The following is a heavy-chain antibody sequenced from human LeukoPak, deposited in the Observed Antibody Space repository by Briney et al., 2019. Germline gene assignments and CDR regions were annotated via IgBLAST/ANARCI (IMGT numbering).Heavy chain of an antibody. D-gene: IGHD3-10*01. J-gene: IGHJ4*02. CDR2: IRSKDYGETT. CDR3: TTDQAGNYYGSGTFSFDY. Sequence: PGGSLRLSCTASGFTFCDYAISYFRQAPGKGLEWVGFIRSKDYGETTEYAASVQGRFTISRDDSKSIAYLQMNSLKTEDTAVYYCTTDQAGNYYGSGTFSFDYWGQGTLVTVSS. CDR1: GFTFCDYA. V-gene: IGHV3-49*03.